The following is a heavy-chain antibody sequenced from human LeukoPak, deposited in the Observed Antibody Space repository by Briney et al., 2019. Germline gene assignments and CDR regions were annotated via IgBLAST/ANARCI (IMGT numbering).Heavy chain of an antibody. CDR1: GFTFSSYE. CDR2: ISSSDNTI. J-gene: IGHJ3*02. CDR3: ARDRSVVRAVIDFDI. D-gene: IGHD3-10*01. Sequence: GGSLRLSCAASGFTFSSYEMNWVRQAPGKGLEWLSYISSSDNTIYYADSVKGRFTISRDNAKNSLFLQMNSLGAEDTAVYFCARDRSVVRAVIDFDIWGQGTMVTVSS. V-gene: IGHV3-48*03.